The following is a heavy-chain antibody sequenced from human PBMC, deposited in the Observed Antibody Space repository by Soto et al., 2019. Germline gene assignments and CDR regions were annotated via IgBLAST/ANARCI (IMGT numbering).Heavy chain of an antibody. J-gene: IGHJ5*02. D-gene: IGHD1-20*01. Sequence: SETLSLTCTVSGGSISTYYWSWIRQPPGKGLEWIGYIYYSGSTHYNPSLKSRVTISVDTSKNQFSLKLSSVTAADTAVYYCARRDYNWNDRWFDPWGQGTLVTVSS. CDR1: GGSISTYY. CDR3: ARRDYNWNDRWFDP. V-gene: IGHV4-59*01. CDR2: IYYSGST.